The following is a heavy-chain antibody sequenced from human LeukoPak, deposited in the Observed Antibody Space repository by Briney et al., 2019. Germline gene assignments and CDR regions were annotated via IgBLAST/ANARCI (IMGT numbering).Heavy chain of an antibody. D-gene: IGHD2-21*02. CDR3: ARGDVVRGVSWFDS. V-gene: IGHV5-51*01. CDR1: GYSFVNYW. J-gene: IGHJ5*01. Sequence: GESLKISCKGSGYSFVNYWIAWVRQMPGQGLEWMGIIYPGDSDTTYNPSFQGQVTISADKSTNTAYLQWNSLKASDTAVYYCARGDVVRGVSWFDSWGQGALVTVSS. CDR2: IYPGDSDT.